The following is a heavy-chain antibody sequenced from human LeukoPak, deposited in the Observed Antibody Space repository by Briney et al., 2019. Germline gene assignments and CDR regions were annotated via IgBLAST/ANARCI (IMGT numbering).Heavy chain of an antibody. D-gene: IGHD1-26*01. CDR1: GYTFTGYY. V-gene: IGHV1-2*02. CDR3: TKGSYPPKYYYMDV. Sequence: ASVKVSCKASGYTFTGYYMHWVRQAPGQGLEWMGWINPNSGGTNYAQKFQGRVTMTRDTSISTAYMEPSRLRSDDTAVYYCTKGSYPPKYYYMDVWGKGTTVTVSS. J-gene: IGHJ6*03. CDR2: INPNSGGT.